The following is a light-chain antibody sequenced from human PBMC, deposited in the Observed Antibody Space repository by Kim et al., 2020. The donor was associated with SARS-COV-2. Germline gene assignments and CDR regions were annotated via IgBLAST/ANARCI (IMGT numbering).Light chain of an antibody. V-gene: IGLV2-8*01. Sequence: GQSSTISSTGSSSDIGTYDYVYWYQQYPGKAPKLIIYDVTKRPSGVPDRFSGSKSANTASLTVSGLQAEDEADYDCSSYAGSNNGVFGGGTQLTVL. CDR3: SSYAGSNNGV. CDR1: SSDIGTYDY. CDR2: DVT. J-gene: IGLJ2*01.